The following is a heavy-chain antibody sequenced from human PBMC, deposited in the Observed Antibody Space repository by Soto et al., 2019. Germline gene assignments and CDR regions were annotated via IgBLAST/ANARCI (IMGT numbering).Heavy chain of an antibody. V-gene: IGHV3-74*01. CDR3: ARGPRGLYHHDY. CDR2: INMGGSST. J-gene: IGHJ4*02. CDR1: GFTFSSYA. D-gene: IGHD2-2*01. Sequence: GGSLRLSCAASGFTFSSYARSWVRQGAGKGLVWVSRINMGGSSTNYADPVKGRFTISRDNAKNTLYLQMNSLRVDDTAVYYCARGPRGLYHHDYWGQGALVTVSS.